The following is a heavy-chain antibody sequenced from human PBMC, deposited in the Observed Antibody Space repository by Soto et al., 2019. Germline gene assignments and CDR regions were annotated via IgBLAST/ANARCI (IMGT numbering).Heavy chain of an antibody. CDR3: AKERSYYYYYGVDV. CDR1: GFTFSSYA. V-gene: IGHV3-23*01. J-gene: IGHJ6*02. CDR2: IIDSGAST. Sequence: GGSLRLSCAASGFTFSSYAMHWVRQAPGEGLEWVSDIIDSGASTYYADSVKGRFTISRDNSKSTLYLQMNSLRAEDTALYYCAKERSYYYYYGVDVWSQGTTVTVSS.